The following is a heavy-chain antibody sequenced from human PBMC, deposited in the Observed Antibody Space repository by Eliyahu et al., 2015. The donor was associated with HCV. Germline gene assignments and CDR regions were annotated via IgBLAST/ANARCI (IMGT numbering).Heavy chain of an antibody. CDR3: ASSPRSAPGPPFDY. V-gene: IGHV3-64*07. Sequence: EVQLVESGGGLIQPGGSLXLSCAASGFSFSSQAMHWVRQAPGKGLEYISGISGDGANTYYAVSVKGRFTISRDNSKNTVYVQMGSLRVEDMAIYYCASSPRSAPGPPFDYWGQGTLVTVSP. CDR2: ISGDGANT. J-gene: IGHJ4*02. CDR1: GFSFSSQA.